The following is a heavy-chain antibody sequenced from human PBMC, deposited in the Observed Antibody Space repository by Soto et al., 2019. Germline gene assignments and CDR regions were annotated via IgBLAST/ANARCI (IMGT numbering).Heavy chain of an antibody. J-gene: IGHJ3*01. CDR1: GFTFSYYW. Sequence: DVQLVESGGGSVQPGGSLSLSCAATGFTFSYYWMHWVGQAPGKGLVWVSRIHSDGSSTTDADSVKGRFTISRDNAKNTLYLQMNTLRAEDTAVYYCARGQWGAFDLWGQGTMVTVAS. D-gene: IGHD1-26*01. CDR2: IHSDGSST. CDR3: ARGQWGAFDL. V-gene: IGHV3-74*01.